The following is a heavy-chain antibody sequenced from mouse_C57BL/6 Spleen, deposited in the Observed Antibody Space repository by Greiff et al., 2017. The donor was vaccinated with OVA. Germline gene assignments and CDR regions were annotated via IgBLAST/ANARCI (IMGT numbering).Heavy chain of an antibody. V-gene: IGHV5-17*01. D-gene: IGHD1-1*01. Sequence: VQLKESGGGLVKPGGSLKLSCAASGFTFSDYGMHWVRQAPEKGLEWVAYISSGSSTIYYADTVKGRFTISRDNAKNTLFLQMTSLRSEDTAMYYCARDTTVVVPVYFDYWGQGTTLTVSS. CDR3: ARDTTVVVPVYFDY. J-gene: IGHJ2*01. CDR1: GFTFSDYG. CDR2: ISSGSSTI.